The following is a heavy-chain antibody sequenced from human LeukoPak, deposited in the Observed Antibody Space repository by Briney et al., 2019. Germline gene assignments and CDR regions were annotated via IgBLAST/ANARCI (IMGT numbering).Heavy chain of an antibody. CDR3: AKDTGGHYDILTGYSGAFDI. V-gene: IGHV3-9*03. CDR2: ISWNSGSI. Sequence: PGGSLRLSCAASGFTFDDYAMHWVRQAPGKGLEWVSGISWNSGSIGYADSVKGRFTISRDNAKNSLYLQMNSLRAEDMALYYCAKDTGGHYDILTGYSGAFDIWGQGTMVTVSS. D-gene: IGHD3-9*01. CDR1: GFTFDDYA. J-gene: IGHJ3*02.